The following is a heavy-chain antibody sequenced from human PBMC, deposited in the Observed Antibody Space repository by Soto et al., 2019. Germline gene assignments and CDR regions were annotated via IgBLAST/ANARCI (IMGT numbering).Heavy chain of an antibody. CDR3: ARGIGDVHFDY. J-gene: IGHJ4*02. D-gene: IGHD3-16*01. Sequence: PSETLSLTCTVSGGSISGYYWIWIRQSPGKGLECIGYIYPGGSTNYNPSLKSRVTTSVDTSKSQFSLKLSSVIAADTAVYYCARGIGDVHFDYWGQGTVVTVSS. V-gene: IGHV4-59*13. CDR1: GGSISGYY. CDR2: IYPGGST.